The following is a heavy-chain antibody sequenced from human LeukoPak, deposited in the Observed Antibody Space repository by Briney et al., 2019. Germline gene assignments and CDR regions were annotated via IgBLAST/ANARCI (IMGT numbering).Heavy chain of an antibody. CDR3: TRIPADQTFFDF. Sequence: QPGGFLRLSCAASGFTLNKYWMHWVRQAPGKGLVWVSRINIDGSSISYADSVRGRFTISRDNAKNTLYLQMNNLRAEDTAVYYCTRIPADQTFFDFWGQGTLVTVSS. CDR1: GFTLNKYW. D-gene: IGHD2-2*01. CDR2: INIDGSSI. V-gene: IGHV3-74*01. J-gene: IGHJ4*02.